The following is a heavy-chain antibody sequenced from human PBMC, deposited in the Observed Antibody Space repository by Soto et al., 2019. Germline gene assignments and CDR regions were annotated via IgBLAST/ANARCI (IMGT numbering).Heavy chain of an antibody. Sequence: QVQLVQSGAEVKKPGSSVKVSCKASGGTFSSYAISWVRQAPGQGLEWMGGIIPIFGTANYAQKFQGRVTITADESTSTAYMELSSLRSEDTAVYYCACPDYSNSALYYHYGMDVWGQGTTVTVSS. CDR3: ACPDYSNSALYYHYGMDV. CDR1: GGTFSSYA. J-gene: IGHJ6*02. V-gene: IGHV1-69*01. CDR2: IIPIFGTA. D-gene: IGHD4-4*01.